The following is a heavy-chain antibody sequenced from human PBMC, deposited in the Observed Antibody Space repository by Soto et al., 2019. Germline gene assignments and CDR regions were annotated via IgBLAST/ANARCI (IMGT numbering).Heavy chain of an antibody. CDR3: AIDGDYPLDY. CDR2: INSDGSST. J-gene: IGHJ4*02. CDR1: GFTFSSYW. V-gene: IGHV3-74*01. Sequence: EVQLVESGGGLVQPGGSLRLSCAASGFTFSSYWMHWVGQAPGKGLVWVSRINSDGSSTSYADSVKGRFTSSRDNAKNTLYLQMNSLRAEDTAVYYCAIDGDYPLDYWGQGTLVTVAS. D-gene: IGHD4-17*01.